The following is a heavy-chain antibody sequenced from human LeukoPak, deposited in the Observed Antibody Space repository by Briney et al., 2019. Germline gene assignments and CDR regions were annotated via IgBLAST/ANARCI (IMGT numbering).Heavy chain of an antibody. CDR1: GYSISSGYY. Sequence: PSETLSLTCTVSGYSISSGYYWGWIRQPPGKGLEWIGSIYHSGSTYYNPSLKSRVTISVDTSKNQFSLKLSSVTAADTAVYYCASSGYYYRSSFDYWGQGTLVTVSS. D-gene: IGHD3-22*01. J-gene: IGHJ4*02. CDR2: IYHSGST. V-gene: IGHV4-38-2*02. CDR3: ASSGYYYRSSFDY.